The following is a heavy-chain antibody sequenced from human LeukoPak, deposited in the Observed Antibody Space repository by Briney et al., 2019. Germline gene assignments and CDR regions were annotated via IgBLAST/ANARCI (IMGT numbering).Heavy chain of an antibody. CDR2: ISAYNGNT. CDR1: GYTFTSYG. V-gene: IGHV1-18*01. D-gene: IGHD1-26*01. J-gene: IGHJ6*03. Sequence: ASVKVSCKASGYTFTSYGISWVRQAPGQGLEWMGWISAYNGNTNYAQKLQGRVTMTTDTSTSTAYMGLRSLRSDDTAVYYCARDRGSIVGAHHYYYYMDVWGKGTTVTVSS. CDR3: ARDRGSIVGAHHYYYYMDV.